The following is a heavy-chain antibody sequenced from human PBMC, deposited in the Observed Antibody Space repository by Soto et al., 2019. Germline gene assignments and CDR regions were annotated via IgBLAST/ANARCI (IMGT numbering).Heavy chain of an antibody. Sequence: HPGGSLRLSCAASGFTFSSYAMSWVRQAPGKGLEWVSAISGSGGSTYYADSVKGRFTISRDNSKNTLYLQMNSLRAEDTAVYYCAKDRVYDFWGVYLTGFAPGGRETLVPVSS. CDR3: AKDRVYDFWGVYLTGFAP. V-gene: IGHV3-23*01. CDR2: ISGSGGST. J-gene: IGHJ5*02. D-gene: IGHD3-3*01. CDR1: GFTFSSYA.